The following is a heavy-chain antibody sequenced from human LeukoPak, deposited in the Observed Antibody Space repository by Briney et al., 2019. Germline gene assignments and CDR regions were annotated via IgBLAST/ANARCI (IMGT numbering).Heavy chain of an antibody. CDR2: IYYSGST. Sequence: SETLSLACTVSGGSISSYYGSWIRQPPGKGREWIGYIYYSGSTNYNPSLKSRVTISVDTSKNQFSLKLSSVTAADTAVYYCARAPCGGDCYFRVAAFDIWGQGTMVTVSS. CDR1: GGSISSYY. V-gene: IGHV4-59*01. CDR3: ARAPCGGDCYFRVAAFDI. D-gene: IGHD2-21*02. J-gene: IGHJ3*02.